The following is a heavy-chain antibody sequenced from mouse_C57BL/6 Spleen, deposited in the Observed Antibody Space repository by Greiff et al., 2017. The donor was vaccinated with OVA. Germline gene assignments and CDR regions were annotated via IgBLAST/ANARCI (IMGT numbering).Heavy chain of an antibody. CDR2: ISSGSSTI. Sequence: EVQRVESGGGLVKPGGSLKLSCAASGFTFSDYGMHWVRQAPEKGLEWVAYISSGSSTIYYADTVKGRFTISRDNAKNTLFLQMTSLRSEDTAMYYCAREPTVVSNWYFDVWGTGTTVTVSS. V-gene: IGHV5-17*01. J-gene: IGHJ1*03. D-gene: IGHD1-1*01. CDR1: GFTFSDYG. CDR3: AREPTVVSNWYFDV.